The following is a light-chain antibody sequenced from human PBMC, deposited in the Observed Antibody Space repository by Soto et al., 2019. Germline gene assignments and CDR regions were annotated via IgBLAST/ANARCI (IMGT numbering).Light chain of an antibody. V-gene: IGKV3-15*01. CDR3: QHYLSWPLT. Sequence: EIVMTQSPASLSVSPGERATLSCRASQNVNNNLAWYQQKPGQAPRLLIHGASTRASGIPGTFSGSGSGTEFTLTISSLQSEDFAVYYCQHYLSWPLTFGGGTKV. CDR1: QNVNNN. CDR2: GAS. J-gene: IGKJ4*01.